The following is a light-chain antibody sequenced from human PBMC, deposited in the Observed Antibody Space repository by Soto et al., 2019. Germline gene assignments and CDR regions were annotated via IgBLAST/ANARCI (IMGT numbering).Light chain of an antibody. CDR3: SSYAAYNILL. Sequence: QSALTQPPSASGSPGQSVTFSCTGTSSDVDHYNYVSWYQQHPGKAPKLIIYEVSKRPSGVPDRFSGSKSGNTASLTVSGLQAEDEADYYCSSYAAYNILLFGGGTKVTVL. CDR2: EVS. J-gene: IGLJ2*01. CDR1: SSDVDHYNY. V-gene: IGLV2-8*01.